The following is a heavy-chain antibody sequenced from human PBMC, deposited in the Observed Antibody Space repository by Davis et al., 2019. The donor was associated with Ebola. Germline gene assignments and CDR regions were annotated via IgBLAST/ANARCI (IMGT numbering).Heavy chain of an antibody. J-gene: IGHJ4*02. CDR1: GFTFSSYG. CDR2: IWYDGSNK. Sequence: GESLKISCAASGFTFSSYGMHWVRQAPGKGLEWVAVIWYDGSNKYYADSVKGRFTISRDNSKNTLYLQMNSLRAEDTAVYYCARESSSSLDYWGQGTLVTVSS. CDR3: ARESSSSLDY. V-gene: IGHV3-33*01. D-gene: IGHD3-10*01.